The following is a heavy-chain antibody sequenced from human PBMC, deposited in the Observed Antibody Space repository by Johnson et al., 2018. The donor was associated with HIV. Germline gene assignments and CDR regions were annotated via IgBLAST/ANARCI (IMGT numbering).Heavy chain of an antibody. D-gene: IGHD3-22*01. CDR2: MWYDGSNK. CDR3: ARHKSTYYYDSSALDI. V-gene: IGHV3-33*08. CDR1: GFTFSSYA. Sequence: QVQLVESGGGLVQPGRSLRLSCVVSGFTFSSYAMHWVRQAPGKGLEWVAVMWYDGSNKYYADSVKGRFTISRDNSKNTLYLQMNSLRAEDTAVYYCARHKSTYYYDSSALDIWGQGTMVTVSS. J-gene: IGHJ3*02.